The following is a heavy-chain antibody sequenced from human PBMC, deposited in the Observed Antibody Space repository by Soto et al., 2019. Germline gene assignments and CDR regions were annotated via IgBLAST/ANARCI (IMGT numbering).Heavy chain of an antibody. CDR1: GYDFNSYS. J-gene: IGHJ4*02. D-gene: IGHD4-17*01. Sequence: QVRLEQSRAEVKEPGASVKISCKASGYDFNSYSIHWLRQAPGQRPEYMGRINGGIGNTKFSQKFQDRLTISRDTSASAMYIELSSLTSDDTGVYYCARTSVTIDGLDFWGQGTLVIVSS. CDR2: INGGIGNT. V-gene: IGHV1-3*01. CDR3: ARTSVTIDGLDF.